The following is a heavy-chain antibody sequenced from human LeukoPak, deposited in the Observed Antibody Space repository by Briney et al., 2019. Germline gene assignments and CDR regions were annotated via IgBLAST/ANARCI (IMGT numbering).Heavy chain of an antibody. D-gene: IGHD6-13*01. CDR2: MNPNSGNT. CDR1: GDTFTSYD. V-gene: IGHV1-8*01. J-gene: IGHJ5*02. CDR3: ARVRSSWLNWFDP. Sequence: ASVKVSCKASGDTFTSYDINWVRQATGQGLEWMGWMNPNSGNTGYAQKFQGRVTMTRNTSISTAYMELSSLRSEDTAVYYCARVRSSWLNWFDPWGQGTLVTVSS.